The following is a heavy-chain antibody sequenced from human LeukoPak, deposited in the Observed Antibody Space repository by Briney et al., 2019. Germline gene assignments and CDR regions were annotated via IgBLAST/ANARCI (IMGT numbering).Heavy chain of an antibody. V-gene: IGHV3-21*01. Sequence: GGSLRLSCAASGFTFSSYSMNWVRQAPGKGLKWVSSISSSSSYIYYADSVKGRFTISRDNAKNSLYLQMNSLRAEDTAVYYCAIYILTGYYTDYWGQGTLVTVSS. CDR2: ISSSSSYI. D-gene: IGHD3-9*01. CDR1: GFTFSSYS. J-gene: IGHJ4*02. CDR3: AIYILTGYYTDY.